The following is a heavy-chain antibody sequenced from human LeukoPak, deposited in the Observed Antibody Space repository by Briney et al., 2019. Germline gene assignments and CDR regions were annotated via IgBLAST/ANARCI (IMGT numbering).Heavy chain of an antibody. V-gene: IGHV3-9*01. CDR1: GFTFNDYA. J-gene: IGHJ4*02. Sequence: TGRSPRLSCAASGFTFNDYAMHWVRQAPGKGLEWVSGISWHSGSIAYADSVKGRFAISRDNAKNSLYLQMNSLAAEDTALYYCAKDLGGSAQNPEYWGQGTLVTVSS. D-gene: IGHD3-10*01. CDR3: AKDLGGSAQNPEY. CDR2: ISWHSGSI.